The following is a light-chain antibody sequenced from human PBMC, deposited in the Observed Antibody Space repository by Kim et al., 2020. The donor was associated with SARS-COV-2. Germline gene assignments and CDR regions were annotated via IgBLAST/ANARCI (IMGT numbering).Light chain of an antibody. Sequence: SFGNCVTSTCRTSQSLGNYLNSYQHSPGTAPKLLISAVSILENWVPSRFSGSGSGTEFTLTITSLPPEDLATNYCQKSYSAPPAFGQWTKVDIK. CDR3: QKSYSAPPA. J-gene: IGKJ1*01. CDR1: QSLGNY. CDR2: AVS. V-gene: IGKV1-39*01.